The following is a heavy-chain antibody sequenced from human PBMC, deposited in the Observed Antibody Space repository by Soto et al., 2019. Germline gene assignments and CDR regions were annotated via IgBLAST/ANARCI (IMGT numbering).Heavy chain of an antibody. Sequence: GGSLRLSCAASGFTFSSYTMNWVRQAPGKGLEWVSSISSSNTYIYYADSVKGRFTISRDNAKNPLYLQMNSLRAEDTAVYYCVRDPSRPYGHYGRDSWAQGTLVTVSS. J-gene: IGHJ4*02. CDR1: GFTFSSYT. V-gene: IGHV3-21*01. CDR3: VRDPSRPYGHYGRDS. CDR2: ISSSNTYI. D-gene: IGHD4-17*01.